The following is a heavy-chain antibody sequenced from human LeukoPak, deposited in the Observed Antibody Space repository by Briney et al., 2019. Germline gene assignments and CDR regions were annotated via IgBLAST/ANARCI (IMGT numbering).Heavy chain of an antibody. V-gene: IGHV3-48*01. CDR2: ISSSSSSI. CDR1: GFTFSSYS. J-gene: IGHJ3*02. Sequence: GGSLRLSCAASGFTFSSYSMNWVRQAPGKGLEWVSYISSSSSSIYYADSVKGRFTISRDNAKNSLYLQMDSLRAEDTALYYCAKDTGRPTDAITMEDNAFDIWGQGTMVTVSS. D-gene: IGHD3-3*01. CDR3: AKDTGRPTDAITMEDNAFDI.